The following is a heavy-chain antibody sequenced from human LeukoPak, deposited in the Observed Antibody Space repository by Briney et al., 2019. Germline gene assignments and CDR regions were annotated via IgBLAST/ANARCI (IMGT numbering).Heavy chain of an antibody. J-gene: IGHJ4*02. Sequence: SETLSLTCTVSGGSISSYYWSWIRQPPGKGLEWIGYIYYSGSTNYNPSLKSRVTISVDTSKNQFSLKLSSVTAADTAVYYCARCPRDYGDYPYDYWGQGTLVAVSS. V-gene: IGHV4-59*08. CDR3: ARCPRDYGDYPYDY. CDR1: GGSISSYY. CDR2: IYYSGST. D-gene: IGHD4-17*01.